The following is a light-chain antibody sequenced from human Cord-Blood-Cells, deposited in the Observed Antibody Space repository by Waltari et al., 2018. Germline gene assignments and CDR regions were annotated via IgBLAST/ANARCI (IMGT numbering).Light chain of an antibody. V-gene: IGKV3-15*01. CDR1: KSVSSN. Sequence: EIVMTQSPATLSVSPGDRSPLSCRASKSVSSNFAGYQQKPGQAPRLLIYGASTRATGIPARFSGSGSGTEFTLTISSLQSEDFAVYYCQQYNNWPPYTFGQGTKLEIK. CDR2: GAS. CDR3: QQYNNWPPYT. J-gene: IGKJ2*01.